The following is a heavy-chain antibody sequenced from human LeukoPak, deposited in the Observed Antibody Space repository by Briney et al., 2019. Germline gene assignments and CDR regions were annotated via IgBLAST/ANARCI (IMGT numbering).Heavy chain of an antibody. J-gene: IGHJ5*02. V-gene: IGHV3-33*01. CDR2: IWYDGSNK. CDR1: GFTFSSYG. Sequence: PGRSLRLSCAASGFTFSSYGMHWVRQAPGKGLEWVAVIWYDGSNKYYADSVKGRFTISRDNSKNTLYLQMNSLRAEDTAVYYCARTPITMVRGVMSNWFDPWGQGTLVTVSS. CDR3: ARTPITMVRGVMSNWFDP. D-gene: IGHD3-10*01.